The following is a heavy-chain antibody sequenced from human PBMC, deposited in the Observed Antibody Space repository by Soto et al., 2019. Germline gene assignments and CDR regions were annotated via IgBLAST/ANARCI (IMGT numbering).Heavy chain of an antibody. D-gene: IGHD3-22*01. Sequence: VQLVESGGGVVQPGRSLRLSCAASGFTFSSYGMHWVRQAPGKGLEWVAVISGSGGSTYYADSVKGRFTISRDNSKNTLYLQMNSLRAEDTAVYYCAKDRYDSSGYYPDYWGQGTLVTVSS. V-gene: IGHV3-23*04. CDR2: ISGSGGST. CDR1: GFTFSSYG. CDR3: AKDRYDSSGYYPDY. J-gene: IGHJ4*02.